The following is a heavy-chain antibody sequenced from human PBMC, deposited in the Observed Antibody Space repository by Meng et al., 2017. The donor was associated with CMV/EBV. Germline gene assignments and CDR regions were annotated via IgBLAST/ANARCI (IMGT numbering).Heavy chain of an antibody. Sequence: ASVKVSCKASGYTFTSYAMHWVRQAPGQRLEWMGWSNAGNGNTKYSQEFQGRVTITRDTSASTAYMELSSLRSEDTAVYYCARDSGGERITIFGVVIPTQYYYGMDVWGQGTTVTVSS. CDR1: GYTFTSYA. CDR2: SNAGNGNT. J-gene: IGHJ6*02. V-gene: IGHV1-3*02. CDR3: ARDSGGERITIFGVVIPTQYYYGMDV. D-gene: IGHD3-3*01.